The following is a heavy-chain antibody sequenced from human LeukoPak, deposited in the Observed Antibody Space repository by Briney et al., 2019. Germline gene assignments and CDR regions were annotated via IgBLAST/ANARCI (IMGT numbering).Heavy chain of an antibody. D-gene: IGHD1-20*01. CDR2: ISAKNGNT. Sequence: GASVTVSCKASGYTFIIYGISWVRQAPGQGLEWMGRISAKNGNTIYAQKLQGRVTMTADTSTTTAYMELRSLRSDDTAVYYCARDLDNRNDLYYLDWWGQGTLVTVSS. CDR3: ARDLDNRNDLYYLDW. J-gene: IGHJ4*02. V-gene: IGHV1-18*01. CDR1: GYTFIIYG.